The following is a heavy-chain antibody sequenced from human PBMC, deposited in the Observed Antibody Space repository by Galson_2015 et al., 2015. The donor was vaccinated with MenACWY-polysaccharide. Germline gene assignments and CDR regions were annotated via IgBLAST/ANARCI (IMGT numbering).Heavy chain of an antibody. CDR1: GFNFNIHT. CDR3: VRDGGGGNGWYWFDL. Sequence: SLRLSCAAAGFNFNIHTMHWVRQAPGKGLEWVALISSDGDDKYYADSVKGRFTISRGNHKNMVFLEMNSPRAEDTAVYYCVRDGGGGNGWYWFDLWGQGTRVTVSS. D-gene: IGHD6-19*01. V-gene: IGHV3-30-3*01. CDR2: ISSDGDDK. J-gene: IGHJ5*02.